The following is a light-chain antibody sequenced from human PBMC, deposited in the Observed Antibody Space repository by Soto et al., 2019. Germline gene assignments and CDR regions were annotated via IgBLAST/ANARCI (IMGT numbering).Light chain of an antibody. CDR2: DVS. J-gene: IGKJ5*01. V-gene: IGKV1-33*01. Sequence: DIQMTHSPSSLSASVIDRVTVTYQTSQGINNYLNWYQQKPGQAPKLLIYDVSHLETGVPFRFRGSGSGTEFTLSIDSLQPDDFATYYCQKYHTSSINFGQGTRLEIK. CDR3: QKYHTSSIN. CDR1: QGINNY.